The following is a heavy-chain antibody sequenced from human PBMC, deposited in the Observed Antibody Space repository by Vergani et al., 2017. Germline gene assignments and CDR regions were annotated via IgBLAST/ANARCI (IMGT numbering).Heavy chain of an antibody. Sequence: QVQLVQSGAEVKKPGASVKVSCKASGYTFTGYYMHWVRQAPGQGLEWMGWINPNSGGTNYAQKFQGRVTMTRDTSISTAYMELSRLRSDDTAVYYCASNPGYYGSGSVEDYWGQGTLVTVSS. CDR1: GYTFTGYY. V-gene: IGHV1-2*02. CDR2: INPNSGGT. D-gene: IGHD3-10*01. CDR3: ASNPGYYGSGSVEDY. J-gene: IGHJ4*02.